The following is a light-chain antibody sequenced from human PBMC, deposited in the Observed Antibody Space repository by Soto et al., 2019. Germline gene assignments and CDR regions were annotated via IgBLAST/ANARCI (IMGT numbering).Light chain of an antibody. CDR1: SSDVGGYNY. CDR2: DVS. CDR3: SSYTSSSTVI. Sequence: QSALTQPASVSGSPGQSITISCTGTSSDVGGYNYVSWYQQHPGTAPKLMIYDVSDRPSGVSNRFSGSKSGNTAALTISGLQAEDEAEYYCSSYTSSSTVIFGGGTKVTVL. J-gene: IGLJ2*01. V-gene: IGLV2-14*01.